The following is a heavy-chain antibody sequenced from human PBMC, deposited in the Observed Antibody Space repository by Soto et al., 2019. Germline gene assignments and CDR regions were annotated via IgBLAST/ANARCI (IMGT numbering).Heavy chain of an antibody. D-gene: IGHD5-18*01. Sequence: GGSLRLSCAASGFTFSSYAMHWVRQAPGKGLEWVAVISYDGSNKYYADSVKGRFTISRDNSKNTLYLQMNSLRAEDTAVYYCARDTRPIWLLLSYYYGMDVWGQGTTVTSP. J-gene: IGHJ6*02. CDR1: GFTFSSYA. CDR3: ARDTRPIWLLLSYYYGMDV. CDR2: ISYDGSNK. V-gene: IGHV3-30-3*01.